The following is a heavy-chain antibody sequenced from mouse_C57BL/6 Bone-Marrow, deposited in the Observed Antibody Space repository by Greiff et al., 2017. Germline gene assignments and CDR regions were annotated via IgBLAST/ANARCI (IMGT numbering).Heavy chain of an antibody. CDR1: GYTFTSYG. J-gene: IGHJ3*01. D-gene: IGHD2-1*01. CDR3: VYYGNCLAY. CDR2: IYPRSGKT. Sequence: VQLQESGAELARPGASVKLSCTASGYTFTSYGLSWVKQRTGQGLVWIGEIYPRSGKTYYNPKFKGKATMTADKSSSTAYMELRSLTSEDSAVYFCVYYGNCLAYWGQGTLVTVSA. V-gene: IGHV1-81*01.